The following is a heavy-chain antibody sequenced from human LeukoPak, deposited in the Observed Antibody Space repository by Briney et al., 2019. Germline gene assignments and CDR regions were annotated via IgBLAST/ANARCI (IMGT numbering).Heavy chain of an antibody. Sequence: SETLSLTCAVYGGSFSSHHWSWIRQPPGKGLEWIGSIYYSGSTYYNPSLKSRVAISVDTSKNQFALKLTSVTAADTAVYYCARHPQYWGQGTLVTVSS. V-gene: IGHV4-59*05. J-gene: IGHJ4*02. CDR2: IYYSGST. CDR1: GGSFSSHH. CDR3: ARHPQY.